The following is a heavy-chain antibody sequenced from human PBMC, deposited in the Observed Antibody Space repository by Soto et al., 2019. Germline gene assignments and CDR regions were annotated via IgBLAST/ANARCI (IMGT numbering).Heavy chain of an antibody. CDR1: GFTVSSNY. Sequence: EVQLVESGGGLVQPGGSLRLSCAASGFTVSSNYMSWVRQAPGKGLEWVSVIYSGGSTYYADSVKGRFTISRHNSKNTLYLQMNSLRAEDTAVYYCARSPYSSPGEYYFDYWGQGTLVTVSS. CDR2: IYSGGST. CDR3: ARSPYSSPGEYYFDY. J-gene: IGHJ4*02. V-gene: IGHV3-53*04. D-gene: IGHD6-13*01.